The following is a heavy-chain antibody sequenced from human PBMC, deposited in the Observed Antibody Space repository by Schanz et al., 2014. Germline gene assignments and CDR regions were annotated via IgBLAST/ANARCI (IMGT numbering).Heavy chain of an antibody. D-gene: IGHD1-1*01. CDR1: GFTFSTHA. Sequence: VQLLESGGGLVQPGGSLRLSCAASGFTFSTHAMHWVRQAPGKGLEWVALVSSDGNNDYYTDSVKGRFTISRDNAKNSLYLLMNSLRAEDTAVYYCTRDVRLDRRGNWFDPWGQGTLVTVSS. V-gene: IGHV3-30*03. CDR2: VSSDGNND. CDR3: TRDVRLDRRGNWFDP. J-gene: IGHJ5*02.